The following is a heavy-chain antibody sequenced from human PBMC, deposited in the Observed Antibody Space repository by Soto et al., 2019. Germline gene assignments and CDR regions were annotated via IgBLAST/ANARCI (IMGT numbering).Heavy chain of an antibody. CDR1: GGSISSGDYY. J-gene: IGHJ4*02. D-gene: IGHD3-22*01. V-gene: IGHV4-30-4*01. CDR3: ARGDDSSGYYPEAFDD. Sequence: SETLSLTCTVSGGSISSGDYYWSWIRQPPGKGLEWIGYIYYSGSTYYNPSLKSRVTISVDTSKNQFSLKLSSVTAADTAVYYCARGDDSSGYYPEAFDDWGQGTRVTVSS. CDR2: IYYSGST.